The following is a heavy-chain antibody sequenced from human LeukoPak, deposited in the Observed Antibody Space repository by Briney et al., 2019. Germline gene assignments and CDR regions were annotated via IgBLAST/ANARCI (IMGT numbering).Heavy chain of an antibody. CDR3: ARGRGTAVTSAANY. V-gene: IGHV3-23*01. D-gene: IGHD4-17*01. J-gene: IGHJ4*02. CDR2: ISGSGDNT. Sequence: GGSLRLSCAASGFTFSSYAMSWVRQAPGKGLEWVSSISGSGDNTYYADSVKDRFSISRDNYKTTVSLQMNSLRAEDTAVYYCARGRGTAVTSAANYWGQGTLVTVSS. CDR1: GFTFSSYA.